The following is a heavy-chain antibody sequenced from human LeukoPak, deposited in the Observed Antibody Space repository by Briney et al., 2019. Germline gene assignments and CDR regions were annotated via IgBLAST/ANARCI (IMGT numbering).Heavy chain of an antibody. CDR2: ISYDGSNK. Sequence: GRSLRLSCAASGFTFSSYAMHWVRQAPGKGLEWVAVISYDGSNKYYADSVKGRFTISRDNSKNTLYLQMNSLRAEDTAVYYCARDPYYYDSSGYLSLDYWGQRTLVTVSS. V-gene: IGHV3-30*04. CDR3: ARDPYYYDSSGYLSLDY. D-gene: IGHD3-22*01. J-gene: IGHJ4*02. CDR1: GFTFSSYA.